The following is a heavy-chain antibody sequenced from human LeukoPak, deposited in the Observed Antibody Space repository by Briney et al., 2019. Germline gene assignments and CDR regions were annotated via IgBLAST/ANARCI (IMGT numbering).Heavy chain of an antibody. D-gene: IGHD6-13*01. J-gene: IGHJ4*02. CDR3: ARHVRIAAAN. CDR2: IYYSGST. V-gene: IGHV4-59*08. Sequence: SETLSLTCTVSGGSISSYYWSWIRQPPGKGLEWIGYIYYSGSTNYNPSLKSRVTISVDTSKNQFSLKLSSVTAADTAVYYCARHVRIAAANWGQGTLVTVSS. CDR1: GGSISSYY.